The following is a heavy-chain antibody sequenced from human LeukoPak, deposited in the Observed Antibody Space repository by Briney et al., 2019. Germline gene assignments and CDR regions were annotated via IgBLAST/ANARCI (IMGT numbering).Heavy chain of an antibody. J-gene: IGHJ5*02. D-gene: IGHD3-22*01. V-gene: IGHV1-2*02. Sequence: ASVKVSCKASGYTFNGYYIHWVRQAPGQGLEYMGSINLNSGGTNYAQKFQGRVTMTRDTSISTAYMELSRLRSDDTAVYYCARPDYYDSSGQSNWFDPWGQGTLVTVSS. CDR1: GYTFNGYY. CDR3: ARPDYYDSSGQSNWFDP. CDR2: INLNSGGT.